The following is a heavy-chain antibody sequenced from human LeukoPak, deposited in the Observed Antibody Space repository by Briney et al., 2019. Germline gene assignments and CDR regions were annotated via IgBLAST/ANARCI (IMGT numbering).Heavy chain of an antibody. Sequence: SETLSLTCTVSGGSISSSSYSWGWIRQPPGKGFEFIGSSSYSGSTYYNPSLKSRVTISVDASKNQFSLNLNSVTAADTAVFYCARGPPLNMLGCSYFDCWGQGFLVTVSS. J-gene: IGHJ4*02. CDR3: ARGPPLNMLGCSYFDC. D-gene: IGHD3-10*02. CDR1: GGSISSSSYS. CDR2: SSYSGST. V-gene: IGHV4-39*01.